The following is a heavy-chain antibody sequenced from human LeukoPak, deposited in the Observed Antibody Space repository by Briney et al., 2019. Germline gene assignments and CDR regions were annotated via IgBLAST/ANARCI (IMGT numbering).Heavy chain of an antibody. CDR3: ARHYCLDASCYKVGWFDP. Sequence: KPSQTLSLTCAISGDRVSSIRAAWNWTRQSPSRGLEWLGRTYYRHKWYNDYAPNVKSRIIINPDTSKNQSYLQLNSVTPEDTAVYYCARHYCLDASCYKVGWFDPWGQGILVTVSS. J-gene: IGHJ5*02. D-gene: IGHD2-2*02. CDR2: TYYRHKWYN. V-gene: IGHV6-1*01. CDR1: GDRVSSIRAA.